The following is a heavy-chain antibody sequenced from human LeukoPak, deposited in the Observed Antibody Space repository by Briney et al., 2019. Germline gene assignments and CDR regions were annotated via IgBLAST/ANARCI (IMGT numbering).Heavy chain of an antibody. CDR2: IYYSGST. Sequence: PSETLSLTCTVSGGSISSSSYYWGWIRQPPGKGLEWIGSIYYSGSTYYNPSLKSRVTISGDTSKNQFSLNLSSVTAADTAVYYCAREASAHLRYFVAWGQGTLVTVSS. J-gene: IGHJ4*02. V-gene: IGHV4-39*07. CDR1: GGSISSSSYY. CDR3: AREASAHLRYFVA. D-gene: IGHD3-9*01.